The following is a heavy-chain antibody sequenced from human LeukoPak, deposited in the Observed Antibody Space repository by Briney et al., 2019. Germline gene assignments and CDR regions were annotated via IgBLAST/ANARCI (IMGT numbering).Heavy chain of an antibody. CDR3: ARVPYYYGSGSYYSGYYFDY. Sequence: GGPLRLSCAASGFTFSDYYMSWIRQAPGKGLEWVSYISSSSSYTNYADSVKGRFTISRDNAKNSLYLQMNSPRAEDTAVYYCARVPYYYGSGSYYSGYYFDYWGQGTLVTVSS. J-gene: IGHJ4*02. CDR2: ISSSSSYT. D-gene: IGHD3-10*01. CDR1: GFTFSDYY. V-gene: IGHV3-11*06.